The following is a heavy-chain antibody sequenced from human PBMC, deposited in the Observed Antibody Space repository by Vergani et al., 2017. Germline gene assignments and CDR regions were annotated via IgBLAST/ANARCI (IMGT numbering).Heavy chain of an antibody. V-gene: IGHV1-18*01. CDR2: ISAYNGNT. Sequence: QVQLVQSGAEVKKPGASVKVSCKASGYTFTSYGISWVRQAPGQGLEGMGWISAYNGNTNYAQKRQVRVTMTTDTSTSTSYMGLRSLRADDTALYYCARPGADYYFDYWGQGTLVTVSS. D-gene: IGHD7-27*01. J-gene: IGHJ4*02. CDR3: ARPGADYYFDY. CDR1: GYTFTSYG.